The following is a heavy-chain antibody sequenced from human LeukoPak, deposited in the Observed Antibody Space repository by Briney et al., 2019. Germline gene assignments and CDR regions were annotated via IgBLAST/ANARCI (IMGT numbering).Heavy chain of an antibody. D-gene: IGHD5-12*01. Sequence: PGGSLRLSCAASGFTFSSYAMHWVRQAPGKGLEWVAVISYDGSNKYYADSVKGRFTISRDNSKNTLYLQMNSLRAEDTAVYYCARDYGIYDFDYWGQGTLVTVSS. CDR1: GFTFSSYA. CDR2: ISYDGSNK. J-gene: IGHJ4*02. V-gene: IGHV3-30*04. CDR3: ARDYGIYDFDY.